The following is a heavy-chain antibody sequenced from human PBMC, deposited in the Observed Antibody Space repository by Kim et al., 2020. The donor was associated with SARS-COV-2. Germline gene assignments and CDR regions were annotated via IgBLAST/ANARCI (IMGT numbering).Heavy chain of an antibody. CDR3: ARDEGDIVLMVYARPYYGMDV. Sequence: GGSLRLSCAASGFTFSSYAMHWVRQAPGKGLEWVAVISYDGSNKYYADSVKGRFTISRDNSKNTLYLQMNSLRAEDTAVYYCARDEGDIVLMVYARPYYGMDVWGQGTTVTVSS. CDR2: ISYDGSNK. D-gene: IGHD2-8*01. J-gene: IGHJ6*02. V-gene: IGHV3-30-3*01. CDR1: GFTFSSYA.